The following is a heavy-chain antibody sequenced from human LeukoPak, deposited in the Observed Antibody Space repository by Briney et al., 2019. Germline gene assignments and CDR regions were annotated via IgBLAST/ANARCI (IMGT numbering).Heavy chain of an antibody. CDR3: ARVATEDFWSGYYYNHFDY. V-gene: IGHV4-38-2*02. CDR2: IYHSGST. J-gene: IGHJ4*02. CDR1: GYSISSGYY. Sequence: SETLSLTCTVSGYSISSGYYWGWIRQPPGKGLEWIGSIYHSGSTYYNPSLKSRVTISVDTSKNQFSLKLSSVTAADTAVYYCARVATEDFWSGYYYNHFDYWGQGTLVTVSS. D-gene: IGHD3-3*01.